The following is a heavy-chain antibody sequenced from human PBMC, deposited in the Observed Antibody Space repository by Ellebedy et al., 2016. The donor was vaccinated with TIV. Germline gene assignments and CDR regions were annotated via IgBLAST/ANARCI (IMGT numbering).Heavy chain of an antibody. CDR3: ARVRLGYCSSDSCYNAFDV. V-gene: IGHV4-34*01. D-gene: IGHD2-2*02. CDR1: GGSISNDDYY. J-gene: IGHJ3*01. Sequence: SETLSLTXTVSGGSISNDDYYWSWIRQPPGKELEWIGEINHSGSTNYNPSLKSRATISVDTSKSQFSLKLNSVTAADTAVYYCARVRLGYCSSDSCYNAFDVWGQGTMVAVSP. CDR2: INHSGST.